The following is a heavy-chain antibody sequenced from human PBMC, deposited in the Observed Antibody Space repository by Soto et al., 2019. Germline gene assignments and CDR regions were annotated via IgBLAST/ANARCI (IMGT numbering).Heavy chain of an antibody. V-gene: IGHV4-39*01. CDR2: IYYSGST. J-gene: IGHJ3*02. CDR1: GGSISSSSYY. CDR3: ARKVSSSSDEDAFDI. Sequence: SETLCLACTVSGGSISSSSYYWGWIRQPPGKGLEWIGSIYYSGSTYYNPSLKSRVTISVDTSKNQFSLKLSSVTAADTAVYYCARKVSSSSDEDAFDIWGKGKMVTVSS. D-gene: IGHD6-6*01.